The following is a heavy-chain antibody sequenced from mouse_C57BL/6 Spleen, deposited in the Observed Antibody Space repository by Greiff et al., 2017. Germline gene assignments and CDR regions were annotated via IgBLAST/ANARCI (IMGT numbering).Heavy chain of an antibody. J-gene: IGHJ4*01. CDR3: ARRGYSNLGDYAMDY. CDR2: IDPSDSYT. CDR1: GYTFTSYW. Sequence: QVQLQQPGAELVMPGASVKLSCKASGYTFTSYWMHWVKQRPGQGLEWIGEIDPSDSYTNYNQKFKGKSTLTVDKSSSTAYMQLSSLTSEDSAVYYCARRGYSNLGDYAMDYWGQGTSVTVSS. D-gene: IGHD2-5*01. V-gene: IGHV1-69*01.